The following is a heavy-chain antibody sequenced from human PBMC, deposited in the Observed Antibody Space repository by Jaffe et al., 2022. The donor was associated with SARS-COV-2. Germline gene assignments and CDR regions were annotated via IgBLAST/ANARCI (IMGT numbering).Heavy chain of an antibody. D-gene: IGHD3-10*01. V-gene: IGHV3-48*01. Sequence: EVQLVESGGGLIQPGGSVRLSCAASGFTFSSYSMNWVRQAPGKGLEWVSYITSSSSLIHYADSVRGRFTISRDNAKNSLYLQMNSLRVEDTAVYYCARTVYGSGDTKRYFDYWGQGTLVTVSS. CDR2: ITSSSSLI. CDR1: GFTFSSYS. J-gene: IGHJ4*02. CDR3: ARTVYGSGDTKRYFDY.